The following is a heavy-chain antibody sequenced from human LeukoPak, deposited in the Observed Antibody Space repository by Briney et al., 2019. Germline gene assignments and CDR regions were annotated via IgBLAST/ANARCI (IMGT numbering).Heavy chain of an antibody. CDR2: ISAYNGNT. CDR3: ARGLDYYGSGSYYPFDY. D-gene: IGHD3-10*01. J-gene: IGHJ4*02. Sequence: GASVKVSCKASGYTFTSYGISWVRQAPGQGLEWMGWISAYNGNTNYAQKLQGRVTMTTDTSTSTAYMELRSLRSDDTAVYYCARGLDYYGSGSYYPFDYWGQGTLVTVSS. CDR1: GYTFTSYG. V-gene: IGHV1-18*01.